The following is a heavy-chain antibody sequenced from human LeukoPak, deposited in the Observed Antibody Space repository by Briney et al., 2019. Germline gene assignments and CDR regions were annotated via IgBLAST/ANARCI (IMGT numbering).Heavy chain of an antibody. V-gene: IGHV1-2*02. CDR3: ARALTSTSLYNIDY. Sequence: ASVKVSCKASRYTFTGYYMHWVRQAPGQGLEWMGWINPDNGGTNYAQKFQGRVTMTRDTSISTAYMELSRLRSDDTAVYYCARALTSTSLYNIDYWGQGTLVTVSS. J-gene: IGHJ4*02. D-gene: IGHD2-2*01. CDR2: INPDNGGT. CDR1: RYTFTGYY.